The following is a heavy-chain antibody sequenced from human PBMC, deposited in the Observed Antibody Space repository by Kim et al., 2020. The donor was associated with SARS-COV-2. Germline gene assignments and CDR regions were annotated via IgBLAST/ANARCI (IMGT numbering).Heavy chain of an antibody. V-gene: IGHV3-7*01. CDR3: ARDQLGGYYDFWSGYYQTYYFDY. Sequence: GGSLRLSCAASGFTFSSYWMSWVRQAPGKGLEWVANIKQDGSEKYYVDSVKGRFTISRDNAKNSLYLQMNSLRAEDTAVYYCARDQLGGYYDFWSGYYQTYYFDYWGQGTLVTVSS. CDR1: GFTFSSYW. J-gene: IGHJ4*02. CDR2: IKQDGSEK. D-gene: IGHD3-3*01.